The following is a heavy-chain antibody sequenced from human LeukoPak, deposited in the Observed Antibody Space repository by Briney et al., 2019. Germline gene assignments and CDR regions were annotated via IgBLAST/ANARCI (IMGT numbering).Heavy chain of an antibody. J-gene: IGHJ4*02. CDR1: GFTFSSYA. D-gene: IGHD6-19*01. CDR2: ISGSGGST. CDR3: AKDRQWLVRRLDY. Sequence: PGGSLRLSCAASGFTFSSYAMSWVRQAPGKGLEWVSAISGSGGSTYYADSVKGRITISRDNSKNTLYLQMNSLRAEDTAVYYCAKDRQWLVRRLDYWGQGTLVTVSS. V-gene: IGHV3-23*01.